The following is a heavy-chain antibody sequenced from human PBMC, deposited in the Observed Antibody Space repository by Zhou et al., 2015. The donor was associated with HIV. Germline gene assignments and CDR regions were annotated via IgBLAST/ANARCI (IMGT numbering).Heavy chain of an antibody. CDR2: IIPIFGTA. Sequence: QVQVVQSGAEVKKPGSSVKVSCKISGGTFSSYAISWVRQAPGQGLEWMGGIIPIFGTANYAQKFQGRVTITADESTSTAYMELSSLRSEDTAVYYCARDSTMVQGVIGYWYFDLWGRGTLVTVSS. V-gene: IGHV1-69*01. CDR3: ARDSTMVQGVIGYWYFDL. J-gene: IGHJ2*01. CDR1: GGTFSSYA. D-gene: IGHD3-10*01.